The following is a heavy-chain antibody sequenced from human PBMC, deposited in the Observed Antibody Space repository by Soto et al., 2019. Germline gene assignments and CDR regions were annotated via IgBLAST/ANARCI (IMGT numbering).Heavy chain of an antibody. J-gene: IGHJ4*02. CDR3: ARGRARWLQLAGREDYYFDY. Sequence: PGGSLRLSCAASGFTFSSYAMHWVRQAPGKGLEWVAVISYDGSNKYYADSVKGRFTISRDNSKNTLYLQMNSLRAEDTAVYYCARGRARWLQLAGREDYYFDYWGQGTLVTVSS. V-gene: IGHV3-30-3*01. CDR1: GFTFSSYA. D-gene: IGHD5-12*01. CDR2: ISYDGSNK.